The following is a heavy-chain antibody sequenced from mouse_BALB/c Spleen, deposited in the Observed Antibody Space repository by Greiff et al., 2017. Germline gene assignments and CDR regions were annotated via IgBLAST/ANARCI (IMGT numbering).Heavy chain of an antibody. V-gene: IGHV5-12-1*01. D-gene: IGHD2-1*01. CDR1: GFAFSSYD. CDR3: ARHSGNYEGFAY. J-gene: IGHJ3*01. Sequence: VESGGGLVKPGGSLKLSCVASGFAFSSYDMSWVRQTPEKRLEWVAYISSGGGSTYYPDTVKGRFTISRDNAKNTLYLQMSSLKSEDTAMYYCARHSGNYEGFAYWGQGTLVTVSA. CDR2: ISSGGGST.